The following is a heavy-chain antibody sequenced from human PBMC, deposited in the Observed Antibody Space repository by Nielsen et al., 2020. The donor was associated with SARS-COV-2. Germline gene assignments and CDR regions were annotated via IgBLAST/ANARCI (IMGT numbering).Heavy chain of an antibody. J-gene: IGHJ6*02. CDR1: GGSFSGYY. D-gene: IGHD3-16*02. Sequence: SETLSLTCAVYGGSFSGYYWSWIRQPPGKGLEWIGKIDHTGSANYSPSLKSRVTILVDTSKNQFSLKLTSVTAADTAFYYCARGRWGPYRLLNYYYYGLDVWGQGTTVTVSS. V-gene: IGHV4-34*01. CDR2: IDHTGSA. CDR3: ARGRWGPYRLLNYYYYGLDV.